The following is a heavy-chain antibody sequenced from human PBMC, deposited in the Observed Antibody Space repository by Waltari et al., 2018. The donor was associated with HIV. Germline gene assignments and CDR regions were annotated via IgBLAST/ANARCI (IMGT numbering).Heavy chain of an antibody. J-gene: IGHJ2*01. CDR3: ARQRGSGLWYFDL. CDR2: ISHTGGTT. Sequence: QSQLQESDPGLVKPSETLSLTCTVSGGSISSNYYFWAWVRQPPGKGLEWIGTISHTGGTTYYTPALNVRVIISVDTPKDQSSLKRSSMTATDTAVYYCARQRGSGLWYFDLWGRGTLVSVSS. V-gene: IGHV4-39*01. CDR1: GGSISSNYYF. D-gene: IGHD3-10*01.